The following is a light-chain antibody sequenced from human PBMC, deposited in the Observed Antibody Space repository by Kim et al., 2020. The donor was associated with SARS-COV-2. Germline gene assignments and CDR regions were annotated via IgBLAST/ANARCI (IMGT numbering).Light chain of an antibody. CDR3: CSYAGNYSWV. Sequence: GQSVTISCAGASSDVATYNYVSWYQQHPHKAPKVMIYDVSKRPSGVPDRFSASKSGNTASLTISGLQAEDEADYYCCSYAGNYSWVFGGGTQLTVL. J-gene: IGLJ3*02. CDR2: DVS. CDR1: SSDVATYNY. V-gene: IGLV2-11*01.